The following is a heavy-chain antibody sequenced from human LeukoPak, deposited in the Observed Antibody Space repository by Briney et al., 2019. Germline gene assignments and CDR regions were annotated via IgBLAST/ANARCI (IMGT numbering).Heavy chain of an antibody. CDR2: IIPIFGTA. J-gene: IGHJ4*02. Sequence: ASVKVSCKASGGTFSSYAISWVRQAPGQGLEWMGGIIPIFGTANYAQKLQGRVTMTTDTSTSTAYMELRSLRSDDTAVYYCARGPPYSSGWSSDYWGQGTLVTVSS. CDR1: GGTFSSYA. V-gene: IGHV1-69*05. CDR3: ARGPPYSSGWSSDY. D-gene: IGHD6-19*01.